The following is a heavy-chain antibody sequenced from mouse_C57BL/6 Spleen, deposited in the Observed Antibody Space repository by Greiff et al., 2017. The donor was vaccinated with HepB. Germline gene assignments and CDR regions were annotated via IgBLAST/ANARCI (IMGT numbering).Heavy chain of an antibody. V-gene: IGHV1-82*01. CDR3: ARSDAPYYALDC. CDR2: IYPGDGDT. J-gene: IGHJ4*01. CDR1: GYAFSSSW. Sequence: VQLQQSGPELVKPGASVKISCKASGYAFSSSWMNWVKQRPGKGLEWIGRIYPGDGDTNYNGKFKGKATLTADKSSSTAYMQLSSLTSEDSAVYFCARSDAPYYALDCWGQGTSVTVSS.